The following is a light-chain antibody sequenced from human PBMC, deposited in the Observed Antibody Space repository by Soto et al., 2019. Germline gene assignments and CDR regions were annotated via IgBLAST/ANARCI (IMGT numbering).Light chain of an antibody. J-gene: IGLJ1*01. CDR1: SSDVGGYNF. CDR2: EVS. CDR3: YSYRGYYTRV. V-gene: IGLV2-14*01. Sequence: QSVLTQPASVSGSRGQSITISCTGTSSDVGGYNFVSWYQQHPGRAPKLLIYEVSRRPSGVSNRFSGSKSGDTASLTISGLQAEDEADYYCYSYRGYYTRVFGTGTKVTVL.